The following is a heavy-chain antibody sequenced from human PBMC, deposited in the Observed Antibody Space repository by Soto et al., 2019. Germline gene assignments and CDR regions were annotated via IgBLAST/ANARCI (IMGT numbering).Heavy chain of an antibody. CDR1: GGAISSFY. D-gene: IGHD3-10*01. CDR2: IYYSGST. J-gene: IGHJ4*02. CDR3: TRANPVRGVIPYYFDY. Sequence: PSETLSLTCTVSGGAISSFYWSWIRQPPGKGLEWIGYIYYSGSTNYIPSLKSRVTISVDTSKNQFSLKLSSVTAADTAVYYYTRANPVRGVIPYYFDYWDQGTLVTVSS. V-gene: IGHV4-59*01.